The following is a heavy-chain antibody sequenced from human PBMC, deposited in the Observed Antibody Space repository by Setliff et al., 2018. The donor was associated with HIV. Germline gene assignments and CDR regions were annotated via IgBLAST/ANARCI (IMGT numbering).Heavy chain of an antibody. Sequence: ASVKVSCKASGYIFSVYLMHWVRQAPGQGLEWMGWINPNSGDTKYARNFQDRVTITADKSKSTVYMELSSLRPEDTAVYFCARSLAVAGTAWFDPWGQGTLVTVSS. CDR3: ARSLAVAGTAWFDP. V-gene: IGHV1-2*02. D-gene: IGHD6-19*01. CDR2: INPNSGDT. J-gene: IGHJ5*02. CDR1: GYIFSVYL.